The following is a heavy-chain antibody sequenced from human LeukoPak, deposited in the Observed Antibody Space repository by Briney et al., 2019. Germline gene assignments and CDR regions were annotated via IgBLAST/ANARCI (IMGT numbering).Heavy chain of an antibody. CDR1: GGSISSYY. D-gene: IGHD3-22*01. J-gene: IGHJ4*02. V-gene: IGHV4-59*08. CDR2: IYSSGGT. CDR3: ARHGGDGYYDSRSPVDY. Sequence: SETLSLTCTVSGGSISSYYWSWIRQPPGKGLEWIGYIYSSGGTNYNPSLKSRVTLSLDTSKNQFSLKLSSVTAADTAVYYCARHGGDGYYDSRSPVDYWGQGTLVTVSS.